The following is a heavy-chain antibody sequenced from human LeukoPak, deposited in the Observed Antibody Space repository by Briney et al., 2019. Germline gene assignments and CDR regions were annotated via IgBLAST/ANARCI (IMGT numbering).Heavy chain of an antibody. CDR2: IWYDGSNK. Sequence: GGSLRLSCAAPGFTVSSNYMSWVRQAPGKGLEWVAVIWYDGSNKYYADSVKGRFTISRDNSKNTLYLQINSLRAEDTAVYYCARCPSTENFDFWGQGTLVTVSS. CDR1: GFTVSSNY. CDR3: ARCPSTENFDF. D-gene: IGHD2-2*01. J-gene: IGHJ4*02. V-gene: IGHV3-33*08.